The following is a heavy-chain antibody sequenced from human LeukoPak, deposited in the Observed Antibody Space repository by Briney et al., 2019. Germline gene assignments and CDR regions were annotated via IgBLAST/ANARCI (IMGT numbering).Heavy chain of an antibody. CDR2: INPSGGST. D-gene: IGHD2-2*01. CDR3: ARGSSTSWTTLSGWFDP. Sequence: GASMKVSCKASGYTFTSYYMHWVRQAPGQGLEWMGIINPSGGSTSYAQKFQGRVTMTRDTSTSTVYMELSSLRSEDTAVYYCARGSSTSWTTLSGWFDPWGQGTLVTVSS. J-gene: IGHJ5*02. V-gene: IGHV1-46*01. CDR1: GYTFTSYY.